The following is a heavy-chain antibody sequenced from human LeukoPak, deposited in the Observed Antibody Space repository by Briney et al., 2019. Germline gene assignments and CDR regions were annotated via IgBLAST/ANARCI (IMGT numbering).Heavy chain of an antibody. Sequence: ASVRVSCKASGYTFTSYDINWVRQAIGQGFEWMGWMSPNSGNTGYAQKFQGRVTMTRSTSMSTAYMELSSLRSEDTAVYYCARGPPNWGYDYWGQGTLVTVSS. CDR3: ARGPPNWGYDY. J-gene: IGHJ4*02. CDR2: MSPNSGNT. V-gene: IGHV1-8*01. D-gene: IGHD7-27*01. CDR1: GYTFTSYD.